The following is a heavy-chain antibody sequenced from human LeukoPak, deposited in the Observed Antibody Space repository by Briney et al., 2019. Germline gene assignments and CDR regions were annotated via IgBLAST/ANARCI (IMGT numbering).Heavy chain of an antibody. Sequence: PSETLSLTCTVSGGSISGYFWTWIRQPAGKELEWIGRVYTSGTTYYNPSLESRVTISLDTFNNQFTLRVTPVTAADTAIYYCARGTEKTRISGYYSFDHWGRGLLVTVSS. J-gene: IGHJ4*02. CDR3: ARGTEKTRISGYYSFDH. V-gene: IGHV4-4*07. D-gene: IGHD5-12*01. CDR1: GGSISGYF. CDR2: VYTSGTT.